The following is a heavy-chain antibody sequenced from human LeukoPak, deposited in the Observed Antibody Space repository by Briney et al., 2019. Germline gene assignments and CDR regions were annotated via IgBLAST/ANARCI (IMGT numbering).Heavy chain of an antibody. J-gene: IGHJ6*02. V-gene: IGHV1-46*01. CDR3: ARDLYEYYDFWSGYYSRWYYYYYGMDV. CDR1: GYTFTSYY. CDR2: INPSGGST. Sequence: ASVKVSCKASGYTFTSYYMHWVRQAPGQGLEWMGIINPSGGSTSYAQKFQGRVTVTRDTSTSTVYMELSSLRSEDTAVYYCARDLYEYYDFWSGYYSRWYYYYYGMDVWGQGTTVTVSS. D-gene: IGHD3-3*01.